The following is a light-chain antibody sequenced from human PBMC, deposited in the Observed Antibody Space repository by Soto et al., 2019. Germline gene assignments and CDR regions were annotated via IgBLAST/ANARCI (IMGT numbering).Light chain of an antibody. CDR1: SSDVGGYNY. CDR2: EVS. CDR3: SSYTSSRTLV. Sequence: QSALTQPASVSGSPGQSITISCTGTSSDVGGYNYVSWYQQHPGKAPKLMIYEVSNRPSGVSNRFSGSQSGNTASLTISGLQAEDEADYYCSSYTSSRTLVFGGGTQVTVL. V-gene: IGLV2-14*01. J-gene: IGLJ2*01.